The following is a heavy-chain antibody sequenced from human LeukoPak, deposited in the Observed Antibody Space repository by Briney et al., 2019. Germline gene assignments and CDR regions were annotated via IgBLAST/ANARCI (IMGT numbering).Heavy chain of an antibody. D-gene: IGHD2-2*01. CDR2: IYYSGST. CDR3: ARGGWGVVVPAANGNWFDP. J-gene: IGHJ5*02. Sequence: SETLSLTCTVSGGSISSYYWSWIRQPPGKGLEWIGYIYYSGSTNYNPSLKSRVTISVDTSKNQFSLKLSSVTAADTAVYYCARGGWGVVVPAANGNWFDPWGQGTLVTVSS. CDR1: GGSISSYY. V-gene: IGHV4-59*08.